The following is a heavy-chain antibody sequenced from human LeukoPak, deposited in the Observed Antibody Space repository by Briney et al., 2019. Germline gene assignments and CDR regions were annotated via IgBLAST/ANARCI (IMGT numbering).Heavy chain of an antibody. J-gene: IGHJ4*02. V-gene: IGHV3-23*01. Sequence: QPGGSLRLSCAASGFTFSSYAMSWVRQAPGKGLEWVSAISGSGGSTYYADSVKGRFTISRDNSKNTLYLQMNSLRAEDTAVHYCARDCGGDCYYDYWGQGTLVTVSS. CDR2: ISGSGGST. D-gene: IGHD2-21*01. CDR3: ARDCGGDCYYDY. CDR1: GFTFSSYA.